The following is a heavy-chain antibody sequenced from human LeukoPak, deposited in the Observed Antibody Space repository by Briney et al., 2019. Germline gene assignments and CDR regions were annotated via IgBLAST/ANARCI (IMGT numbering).Heavy chain of an antibody. CDR3: ARGRSGSYGLDV. J-gene: IGHJ6*02. CDR2: MNPNSGNT. V-gene: IGHV1-8*01. CDR1: GYTFTSYD. D-gene: IGHD1-26*01. Sequence: ASVKVSCKASGYTFTSYDIKWVRQATGQGLEWMGWMNPNSGNTGYAQKFQGRVTMTRNTSISTAYMELSSLRSEDTAVYYCARGRSGSYGLDVWGQGTTVTVSS.